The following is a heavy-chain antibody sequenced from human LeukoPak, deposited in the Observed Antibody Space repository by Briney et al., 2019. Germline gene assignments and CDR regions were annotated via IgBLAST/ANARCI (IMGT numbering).Heavy chain of an antibody. Sequence: PGRSLRLSCAASGFTFDIHGMNWVRQAPGKGLEWVSTISDNGRSTHYADSVKGRFTISRDNSKNTLDLQMNSLKDEDTAIYYCAKDVRPGGGGMDVWGQGTTVTVSS. V-gene: IGHV3-23*01. J-gene: IGHJ6*02. CDR2: ISDNGRST. D-gene: IGHD3-10*02. CDR1: GFTFDIHG. CDR3: AKDVRPGGGGMDV.